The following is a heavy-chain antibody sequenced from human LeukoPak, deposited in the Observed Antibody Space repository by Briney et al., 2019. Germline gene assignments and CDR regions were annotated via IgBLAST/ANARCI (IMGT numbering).Heavy chain of an antibody. CDR1: GFTVSSNY. CDR3: ARELSGQFDP. V-gene: IGHV3-66*01. D-gene: IGHD6-19*01. Sequence: GGSLRLSCAASGFTVSSNYMSWVRQAPGKGLEWVSVIYSGGSTYYADSVKGRFTISRDNSKNTLYLQMNSLRVEDTAVYYCARELSGQFDPWGQGTLVTVSS. J-gene: IGHJ5*02. CDR2: IYSGGST.